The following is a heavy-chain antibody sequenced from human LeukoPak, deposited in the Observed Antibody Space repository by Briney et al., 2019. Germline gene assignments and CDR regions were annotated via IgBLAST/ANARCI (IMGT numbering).Heavy chain of an antibody. D-gene: IGHD3-22*01. Sequence: GESLKISCKGSGYSFTSYWIGWVRQMPGKGLEWMGIIYPGDSDTRYSPSFQGQVTISADKSISTAYLQWSSLKASDTAMYYCARRASYYDSSGYRDDAFDIWGQGTMVTVSS. CDR3: ARRASYYDSSGYRDDAFDI. CDR1: GYSFTSYW. J-gene: IGHJ3*02. CDR2: IYPGDSDT. V-gene: IGHV5-51*01.